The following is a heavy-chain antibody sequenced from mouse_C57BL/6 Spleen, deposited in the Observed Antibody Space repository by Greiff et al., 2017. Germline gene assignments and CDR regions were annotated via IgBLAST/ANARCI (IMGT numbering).Heavy chain of an antibody. J-gene: IGHJ2*01. V-gene: IGHV5-17*03. CDR3: ARQGYDSLYYFDY. CDR2: ISSGSSTI. Sequence: EVKVVESGGGLVKPGGSLKLSCAASGFTFSDYGMHWVRQAPEKGLEWVAYISSGSSTIYYADTVKGRFTISRDNAKNTLYLQMSRLKSEDTAMYYCARQGYDSLYYFDYWGQGTTLTVSS. D-gene: IGHD2-2*01. CDR1: GFTFSDYG.